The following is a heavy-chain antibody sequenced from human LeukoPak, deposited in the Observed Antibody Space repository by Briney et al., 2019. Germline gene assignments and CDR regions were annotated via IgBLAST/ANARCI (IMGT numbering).Heavy chain of an antibody. CDR2: ISGSGDSI. CDR3: AKDLKVWDYGDYVVDWFDP. V-gene: IGHV3-23*01. J-gene: IGHJ5*02. CDR1: GFTFSNYG. D-gene: IGHD4-17*01. Sequence: TGGSLRLSCAASGFTFSNYGMSWVRQAPGKGLEWVSAISGSGDSIHYADSVKGRFTISRDNSKNTLYVQMNSLRAEDTAVYYCAKDLKVWDYGDYVVDWFDPWGQGTLVTVSS.